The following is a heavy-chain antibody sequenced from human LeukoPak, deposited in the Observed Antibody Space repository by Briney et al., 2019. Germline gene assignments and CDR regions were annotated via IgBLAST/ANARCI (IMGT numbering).Heavy chain of an antibody. J-gene: IGHJ5*02. CDR2: MNPNSGNT. Sequence: ASVKVSCKASGYTFTSYDINWVRQATGQGLEWMGWMNPNSGNTGYAQKFQGRVTMTRNTSISTAYMELSSLRSEDTAVYYCARGLRYYDFWSGSRPPYWFDPWGQGTLVTVPS. CDR1: GYTFTSYD. CDR3: ARGLRYYDFWSGSRPPYWFDP. V-gene: IGHV1-8*01. D-gene: IGHD3-3*01.